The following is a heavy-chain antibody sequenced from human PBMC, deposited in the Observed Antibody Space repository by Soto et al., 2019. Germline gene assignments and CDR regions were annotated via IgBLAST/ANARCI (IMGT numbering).Heavy chain of an antibody. J-gene: IGHJ3*02. CDR2: ISAYDGNT. CDR1: GYTFTSYG. CDR3: ARDRAIAYAFDI. Sequence: ASVKVSCKASGYTFTSYGISLVRQAPGQGLEWMGWISAYDGNTNYAQKLQGRVTMTTDTSTSTAYMELRSLRFDDTAVYYCARDRAIAYAFDIWGQGTMVTVSS. V-gene: IGHV1-18*01. D-gene: IGHD2-21*01.